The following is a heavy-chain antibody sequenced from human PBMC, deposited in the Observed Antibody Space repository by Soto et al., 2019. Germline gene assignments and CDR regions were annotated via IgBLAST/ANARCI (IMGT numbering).Heavy chain of an antibody. D-gene: IGHD6-13*01. CDR1: GGSINSYY. J-gene: IGHJ6*02. Sequence: QVQLQESGPGLVKPSETLSLTCTVSGGSINSYYWYWIRQPAGKGLEWIGRIYISGSTNYHPPLQSRVTMTVDTSKNPFSLKVSAVTGAHTAVYYCAKSGRSSSLGQYGLDVWGHGTTVTVSS. CDR2: IYISGST. CDR3: AKSGRSSSLGQYGLDV. V-gene: IGHV4-4*07.